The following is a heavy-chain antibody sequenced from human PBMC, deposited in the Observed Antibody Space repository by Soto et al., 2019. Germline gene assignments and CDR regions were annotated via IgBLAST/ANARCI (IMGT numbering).Heavy chain of an antibody. CDR1: GYTFTSYD. D-gene: IGHD1-26*01. CDR3: ARWGGYDNYYYMDV. V-gene: IGHV1-8*01. CDR2: MNPNSSNT. Sequence: QVQLVQSGAEVKKPGASVKVSCKASGYTFTSYDINWVRQATGQGLEWMGWMNPNSSNTGYAQKFQGRVTMTRNTSISTAYMERSSLRSEDTAVYYCARWGGYDNYYYMDVWGKGTTVTVSS. J-gene: IGHJ6*03.